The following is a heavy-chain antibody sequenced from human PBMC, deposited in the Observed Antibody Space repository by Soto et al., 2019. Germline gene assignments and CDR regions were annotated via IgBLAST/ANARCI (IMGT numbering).Heavy chain of an antibody. CDR3: ARHVWGYDILTVDY. V-gene: IGHV4-59*08. CDR2: IYYSGST. D-gene: IGHD3-9*01. J-gene: IGHJ4*02. Sequence: PSETLSLTCTVSGGSISSYYWSWIRQPPGKGLEWIGYIYYSGSTNYNPSLKSRVTISVDTSKNQFSLKLSSVTAADTAVYYCARHVWGYDILTVDYWGQGTLVTVSS. CDR1: GGSISSYY.